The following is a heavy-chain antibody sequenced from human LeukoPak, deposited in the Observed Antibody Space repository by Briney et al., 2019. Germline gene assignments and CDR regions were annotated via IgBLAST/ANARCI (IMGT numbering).Heavy chain of an antibody. CDR2: IYHSGST. CDR1: GGSISSSNW. V-gene: IGHV4-4*02. J-gene: IGHJ6*03. Sequence: SGTLSLTCAVSGGSISSSNWWSWVRQPPGKGLEWIGEIYHSGSTNYNPSLKSRVTISVDKSKNQFSLKLSSVTAADTAVYYCARDWGVTGRPGYMDVWGKGTTVTVSS. CDR3: ARDWGVTGRPGYMDV. D-gene: IGHD6-6*01.